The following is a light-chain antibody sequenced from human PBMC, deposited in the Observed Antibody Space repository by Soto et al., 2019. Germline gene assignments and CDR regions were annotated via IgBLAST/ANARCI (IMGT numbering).Light chain of an antibody. V-gene: IGLV2-14*01. CDR1: SSDVGAYDF. CDR3: SSYSSSSTLVV. J-gene: IGLJ2*01. CDR2: DVS. Sequence: QSALTQPASVSGSPGQSITISCTGTSSDVGAYDFVSWYQQNPGKAPKVMIYDVSNRPSGVSNRFPGSKSGNTASLTISGLQAEDEADYYCSSYSSSSTLVVFGGGTKLTVL.